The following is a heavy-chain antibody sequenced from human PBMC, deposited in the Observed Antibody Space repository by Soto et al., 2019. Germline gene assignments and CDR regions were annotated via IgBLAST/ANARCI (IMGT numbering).Heavy chain of an antibody. J-gene: IGHJ6*02. CDR2: ISYDGSNK. CDR1: GFTFSSYA. CDR3: ARARGYCISTSCYGRDYYYYGMDV. V-gene: IGHV3-30-3*01. D-gene: IGHD2-2*01. Sequence: GGSLRLSCAASGFTFSSYAMHWVRQAPGKGLEWVAVISYDGSNKYYADSVKGRFTISRDNSKNTLYLQMNSLRAEDTAAYYCARARGYCISTSCYGRDYYYYGMDVWGQGTTVTVSS.